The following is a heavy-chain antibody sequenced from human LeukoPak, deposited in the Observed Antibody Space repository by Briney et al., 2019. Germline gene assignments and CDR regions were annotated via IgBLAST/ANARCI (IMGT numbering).Heavy chain of an antibody. D-gene: IGHD1-14*01. V-gene: IGHV4-39*02. Sequence: PSETLSLTCTVSGGSLSSGSYYWGWIRQPPGKGLEWIWSMYYNGNTYYNPSLKSRVTISVDTSKNHFSLRLSSVTAADTAVYYCATIAAGTHAFDMWGQGTTVTVSP. CDR1: GGSLSSGSYY. CDR3: ATIAAGTHAFDM. CDR2: MYYNGNT. J-gene: IGHJ3*02.